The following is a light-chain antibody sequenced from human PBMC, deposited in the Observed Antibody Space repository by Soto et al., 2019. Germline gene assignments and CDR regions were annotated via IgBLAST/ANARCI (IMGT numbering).Light chain of an antibody. CDR3: QQYNNWPPWT. CDR2: GAS. Sequence: EIVLTPSPGTLSLSPGEIATLSCRASQSVSSSYLAWYQQKPGQAPRLLIYGASSRATGIPDRFSGSGSGTDFTLTISSLQSEDFAVYYCQQYNNWPPWTFGQGTKVDIK. J-gene: IGKJ1*01. V-gene: IGKV3-20*01. CDR1: QSVSSSY.